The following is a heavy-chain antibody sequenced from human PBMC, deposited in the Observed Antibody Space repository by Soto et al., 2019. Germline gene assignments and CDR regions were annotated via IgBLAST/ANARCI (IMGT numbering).Heavy chain of an antibody. V-gene: IGHV1-18*01. CDR1: GYTFTRYG. CDR2: ISGYNGDT. Sequence: QGQLVQSGTEVKKPGALLKVSCKASGYTFTRYGISWVRQAPGQGLEWMGWISGYNGDTKYAQKFQGRVTMTIDTSTSTAYMELGSLTSDDTAVYYCAKNGQPPYYYYGMDVWGQGTTVTVSS. J-gene: IGHJ6*02. D-gene: IGHD2-8*01. CDR3: AKNGQPPYYYYGMDV.